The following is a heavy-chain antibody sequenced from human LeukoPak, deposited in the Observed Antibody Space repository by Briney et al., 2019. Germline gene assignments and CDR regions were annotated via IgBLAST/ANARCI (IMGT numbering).Heavy chain of an antibody. Sequence: GGSLRLSCAASGFTFSSYSMNWVRQAPGKGLEWVSSISSSSSYIYYADSVKGRFTISRDNAKNTLYLQMNSLRAEDTATYYCAAFSSCDYWGQGALVTVSS. D-gene: IGHD6-13*01. CDR3: AAFSSCDY. J-gene: IGHJ4*02. CDR2: ISSSSSYI. V-gene: IGHV3-21*04. CDR1: GFTFSSYS.